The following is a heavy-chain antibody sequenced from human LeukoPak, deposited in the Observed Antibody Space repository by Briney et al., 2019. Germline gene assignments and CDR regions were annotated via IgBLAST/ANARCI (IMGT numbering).Heavy chain of an antibody. CDR3: AKDPSLSYDSSGYYYHY. CDR1: GFTFSSYA. V-gene: IGHV3-23*01. CDR2: ISGSGGNT. J-gene: IGHJ4*02. Sequence: GGSLRLSCAASGFTFSSYAMSWVRQAPGKGLEWVSAISGSGGNTYYADSVKGRFTISRDNSKNTLYLQMNSLRAEDTAVYYCAKDPSLSYDSSGYYYHYWGQGTLVTVSS. D-gene: IGHD3-22*01.